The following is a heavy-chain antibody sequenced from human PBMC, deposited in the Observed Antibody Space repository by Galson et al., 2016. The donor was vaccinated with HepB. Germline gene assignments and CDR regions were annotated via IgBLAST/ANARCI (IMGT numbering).Heavy chain of an antibody. D-gene: IGHD5-12*01. CDR2: INHRGSS. J-gene: IGHJ4*02. CDR1: GGSFSGQY. Sequence: ETLSLTCAVNGGSFSGQYWRWIRQPPGKGLEWIGEINHRGSSNYNPSLRGQVTMSVDTSANQFSLKLNSVTAADTAVYYCSRDPMYGGFGDVWAQGILVTVSS. V-gene: IGHV4-34*01. CDR3: SRDPMYGGFGDV.